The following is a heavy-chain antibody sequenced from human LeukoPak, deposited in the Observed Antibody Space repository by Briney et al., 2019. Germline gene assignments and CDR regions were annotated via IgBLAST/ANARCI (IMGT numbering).Heavy chain of an antibody. V-gene: IGHV4-61*02. CDR3: ARGMEGQQLVLVYFDY. J-gene: IGHJ4*02. CDR1: GGSISSDNYS. D-gene: IGHD6-13*01. CDR2: VYTSGST. Sequence: SQTLSLTCTVSGGSISSDNYSWSWIRQPAGKGLEWIGRVYTSGSTNYNPSLKSRVTISVDTSKKQFSLKLSSVTAADTAVYYCARGMEGQQLVLVYFDYWGQGTLVTVSS.